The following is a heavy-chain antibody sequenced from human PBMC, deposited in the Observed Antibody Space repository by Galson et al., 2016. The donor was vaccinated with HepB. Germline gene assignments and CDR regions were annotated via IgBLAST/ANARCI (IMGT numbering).Heavy chain of an antibody. D-gene: IGHD2/OR15-2a*01. CDR3: ARRHEYCPPVGCSVDY. CDR1: GFSFSRYW. V-gene: IGHV3-30*03. J-gene: IGHJ4*02. Sequence: SLRLSCAASGFSFSRYWMAWVRQAPGKGLEWVAADSMDGRRKFYADSVKGRFTISRDNSNNMLFLQMSSLTEDDTAVYYCARRHEYCPPVGCSVDYWGQGTLVSVSS. CDR2: DSMDGRRK.